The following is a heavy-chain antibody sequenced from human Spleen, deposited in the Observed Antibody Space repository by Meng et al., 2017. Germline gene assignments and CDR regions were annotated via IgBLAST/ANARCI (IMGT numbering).Heavy chain of an antibody. V-gene: IGHV1-46*01. Sequence: ASVKVSCKASGYTFTGYYMHWVRQAPGQGLEWMGIINPSGGSTSYAQKFQGRVTMTRDTSTSTVYMELSSLRSEDTAVYYCARGGHIVVVTATDYYYYYGMDVWGQGTTVTVSS. D-gene: IGHD2-21*02. CDR3: ARGGHIVVVTATDYYYYYGMDV. CDR1: GYTFTGYY. CDR2: INPSGGST. J-gene: IGHJ6*02.